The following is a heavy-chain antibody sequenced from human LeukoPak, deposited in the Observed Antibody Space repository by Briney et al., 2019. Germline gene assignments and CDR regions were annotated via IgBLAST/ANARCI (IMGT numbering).Heavy chain of an antibody. CDR3: ARDDAHGGTHFDY. J-gene: IGHJ4*02. V-gene: IGHV4-59*01. CDR1: GGSINNYY. Sequence: SETLSLTCTVSGGSINNYYWAWIRQPPGRGLEWIGYVYYSGRTNFNPSLKSRATISLDTSNNHFSLNLSSVTAADTAVYYCARDDAHGGTHFDYWGQGTLVTVSS. D-gene: IGHD4-23*01. CDR2: VYYSGRT.